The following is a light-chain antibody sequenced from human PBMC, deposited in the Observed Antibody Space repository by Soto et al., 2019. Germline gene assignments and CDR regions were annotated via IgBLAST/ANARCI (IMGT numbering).Light chain of an antibody. CDR3: QQSYRTPPT. Sequence: QLTQSPSSLSAPVGDRVTITCRASQDIISYLVWYQQKPGKAPKLLIYAASSLQSGVPSRFSGSGSGTDFTLTISSLQPEDFATYYCQQSYRTPPTFGQGTKVDIK. CDR2: AAS. CDR1: QDIISY. J-gene: IGKJ1*01. V-gene: IGKV1-39*01.